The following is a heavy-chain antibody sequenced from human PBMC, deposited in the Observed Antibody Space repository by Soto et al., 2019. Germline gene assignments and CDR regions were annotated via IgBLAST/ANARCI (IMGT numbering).Heavy chain of an antibody. J-gene: IGHJ4*02. CDR2: IYWDDDK. V-gene: IGHV2-5*02. CDR3: AHLYYYDSSGYYFADY. Sequence: QITLKESGPTLVKPTQTLTLTCTFSGFSLSTSGVGVDWIRQPPGKALEWLALIYWDDDKRYSPSLKSRLTITKDTSKNQVVLTMTNMDPVDTATYYCAHLYYYDSSGYYFADYWGQGTLVTVSS. D-gene: IGHD3-22*01. CDR1: GFSLSTSGVG.